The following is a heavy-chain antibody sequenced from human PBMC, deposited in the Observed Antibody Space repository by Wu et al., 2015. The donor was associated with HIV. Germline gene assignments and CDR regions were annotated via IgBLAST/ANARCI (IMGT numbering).Heavy chain of an antibody. D-gene: IGHD2-15*01. J-gene: IGHJ4*02. Sequence: QVQLVQSGAEVKKPGASVKVSCKASGYTFSGHYMHWVRQAPGQGLEWMGWINPNNGGTNYVQKFQGRVTMTRDTSISTAYLELSRLRSDDTAVYYCASDPGWWSQGTLVTVSS. V-gene: IGHV1-2*02. CDR3: ASDPGW. CDR2: INPNNGGT. CDR1: GYTFSGHY.